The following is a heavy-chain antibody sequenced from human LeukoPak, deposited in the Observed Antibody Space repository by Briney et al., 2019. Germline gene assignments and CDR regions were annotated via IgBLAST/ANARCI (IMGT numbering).Heavy chain of an antibody. CDR2: IYYSGST. Sequence: SETLSLTCTVSSGSISNDYWSWIRQSPGKGLEWIASIYYSGSTYYNPSLKSRVTISVDTSKNQLSLKLTSVTAADTAMYYCARHREEYCSGGSCYARGIDFWGQGLLVTVSS. CDR3: ARHREEYCSGGSCYARGIDF. J-gene: IGHJ4*02. V-gene: IGHV4-59*08. CDR1: SGSISNDY. D-gene: IGHD2-15*01.